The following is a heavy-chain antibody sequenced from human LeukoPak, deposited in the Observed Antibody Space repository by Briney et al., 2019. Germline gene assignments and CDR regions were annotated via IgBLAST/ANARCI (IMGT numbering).Heavy chain of an antibody. CDR2: IIPIFGIA. CDR3: ARALEAGGDDSLLGY. Sequence: SVKVSCKASGGTFSSYAISWVRQAPGQELEWMGRIIPIFGIANYAQKFQGRVTITADKSTSTAYMELSSLRSEDTAVYYCARALEAGGDDSLLGYWGQGTLVTVSS. V-gene: IGHV1-69*04. J-gene: IGHJ4*02. CDR1: GGTFSSYA. D-gene: IGHD3-22*01.